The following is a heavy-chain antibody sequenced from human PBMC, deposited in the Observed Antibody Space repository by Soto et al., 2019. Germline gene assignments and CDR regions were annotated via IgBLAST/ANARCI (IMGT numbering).Heavy chain of an antibody. V-gene: IGHV1-69*01. CDR2: IIPIFGTA. Sequence: QVQLVQSGAEVKKPGSSVKVSCKASGGTFSSYAISWVRQAPGQGLEWMGGIIPIFGTANYAQKFQGRVTITADESTSTAYMELSSLRSEDTAVYYCAREAVVPGRGNYYYYYCMDVWGQGTTVTVSS. CDR1: GGTFSSYA. CDR3: AREAVVPGRGNYYYYYCMDV. J-gene: IGHJ6*02. D-gene: IGHD1-1*01.